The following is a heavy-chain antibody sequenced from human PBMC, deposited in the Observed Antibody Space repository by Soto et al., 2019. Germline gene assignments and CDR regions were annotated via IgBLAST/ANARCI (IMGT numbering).Heavy chain of an antibody. CDR3: ARGRVGATTNYFDY. CDR1: GGSSSSGCYY. CDR2: IYYSGNT. J-gene: IGHJ4*02. D-gene: IGHD1-26*01. V-gene: IGHV4-31*11. Sequence: TRSLTCVVSGGSSSSGCYYWSWIRQHPGRGLEWIGYIYYSGNTYYNPSLKSRVTISVDTSKNQFSLKLSAVTAADTAVYYCARGRVGATTNYFDYWGQGTLVTVSS.